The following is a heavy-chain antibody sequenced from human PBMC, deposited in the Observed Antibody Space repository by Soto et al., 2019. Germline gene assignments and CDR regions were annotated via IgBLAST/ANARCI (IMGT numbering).Heavy chain of an antibody. Sequence: QVQLQESGPGLVKPSDTLSLTCTVSGASVSSYYWSWIRQPPGKGLEWIGYVYYSGRTNYNPSLKRRVTMSVDASWNQLTLKLSSVIDADTALYYCAFGSIGNCYLLDIWGKGTSVTVSS. CDR3: AFGSIGNCYLLDI. CDR1: GASVSSYY. V-gene: IGHV4-59*02. J-gene: IGHJ6*04. D-gene: IGHD2-21*02. CDR2: VYYSGRT.